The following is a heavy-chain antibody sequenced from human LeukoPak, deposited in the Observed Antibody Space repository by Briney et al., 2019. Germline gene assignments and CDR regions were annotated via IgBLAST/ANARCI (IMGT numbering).Heavy chain of an antibody. J-gene: IGHJ4*02. D-gene: IGHD4-17*01. CDR1: GFSFGDDA. Sequence: PGGSLRLSCTASGFSFGDDAWSWFRQAPGRGLEFVSFIRKKGYGETTDYAASVRARFTISRDDAKSTAYLQMNSLEIEDTALYYCSRGLHDYGDSNYYFDQWGRGTQVTVSS. V-gene: IGHV3-49*03. CDR3: SRGLHDYGDSNYYFDQ. CDR2: IRKKGYGETT.